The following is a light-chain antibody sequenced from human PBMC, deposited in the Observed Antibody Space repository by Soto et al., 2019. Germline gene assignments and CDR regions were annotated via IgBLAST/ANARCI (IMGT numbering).Light chain of an antibody. CDR2: KAS. Sequence: DIQMTQSPSTLSASVGDRVTITCRASQSISRWLAWNQRKPGKAPNLLIYKASSLDSGVPSRFSGNGSGTEFTLTISSLQPDDFATYYCQQYNSYSTFGQGTKVEIK. CDR1: QSISRW. CDR3: QQYNSYST. V-gene: IGKV1-5*03. J-gene: IGKJ1*01.